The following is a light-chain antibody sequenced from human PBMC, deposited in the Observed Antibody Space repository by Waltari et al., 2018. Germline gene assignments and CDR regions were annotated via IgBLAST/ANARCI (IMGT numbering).Light chain of an antibody. Sequence: QSALTQPASVSGSPGQSITISCTGTSSYVGGYNYVPWYQHLPGTAPKVMIYEVNNRPSGVSNRFSGSKSGNTASLTISGLQAEDEADYYCTSPTSSRTWVFGGGTKLTVL. J-gene: IGLJ3*02. V-gene: IGLV2-14*01. CDR1: SSYVGGYNY. CDR3: TSPTSSRTWV. CDR2: EVN.